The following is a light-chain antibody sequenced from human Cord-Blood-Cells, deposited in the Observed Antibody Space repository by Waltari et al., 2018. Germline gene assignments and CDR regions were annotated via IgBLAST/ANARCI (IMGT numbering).Light chain of an antibody. V-gene: IGLV2-23*03. CDR3: CSYAGSSTFVV. CDR2: EGS. J-gene: IGLJ2*01. CDR1: SSDVGRYNL. Sequence: QSALTQPASVSGSPGQSITLSCTGTSSDVGRYNLVSWYQQHPGKAPILMIYEGSKRPSGVSNRFSGSKSGNTASLTISGLQAEDEADYYCCSYAGSSTFVVFGGGTKLTVL.